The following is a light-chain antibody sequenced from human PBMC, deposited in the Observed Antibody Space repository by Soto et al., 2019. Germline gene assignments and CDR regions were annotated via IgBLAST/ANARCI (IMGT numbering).Light chain of an antibody. CDR3: KTWGSGIVV. V-gene: IGLV4-69*01. CDR2: LNSDGSH. Sequence: QPVLTQSPSASASLGASVKLTCTLSSGHSNYAIAWHQQQSEKGPRYLMKLNSDGSHSKGDGIPDRFSGSSSGAERYLTISSLQSADEADYYCKTWGSGIVVFGGGTKLTDL. J-gene: IGLJ2*01. CDR1: SGHSNYA.